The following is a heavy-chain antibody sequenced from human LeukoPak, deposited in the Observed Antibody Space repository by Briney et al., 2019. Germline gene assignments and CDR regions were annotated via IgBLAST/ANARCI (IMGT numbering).Heavy chain of an antibody. Sequence: GGSLRLSCAASGFSFSSYGMAWVRQAPGQGLERFAGISVSATATNYAASVKGRFTISRDDSKNTLYLQMNSLRVEDTAAYYCVKEGGFRIPFDYWGQGTLVTVSS. J-gene: IGHJ4*02. CDR1: GFSFSSYG. CDR3: VKEGGFRIPFDY. D-gene: IGHD2-15*01. CDR2: ISVSATAT. V-gene: IGHV3-23*01.